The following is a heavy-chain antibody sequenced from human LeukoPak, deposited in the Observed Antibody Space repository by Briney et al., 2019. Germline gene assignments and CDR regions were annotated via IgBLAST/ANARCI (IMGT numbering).Heavy chain of an antibody. V-gene: IGHV1-24*01. CDR3: ASTWRWIQPRYDY. J-gene: IGHJ4*02. Sequence: ASVKVSCKVSGHSLTDLSMHWVRQAPGKGLEWMGGVDPEDGETTYAKKCQDRATMTEDTSTDTVYMELRSLTSEDTAVFYCASTWRWIQPRYDYWGQGTLVTVSS. D-gene: IGHD5-18*01. CDR2: VDPEDGET. CDR1: GHSLTDLS.